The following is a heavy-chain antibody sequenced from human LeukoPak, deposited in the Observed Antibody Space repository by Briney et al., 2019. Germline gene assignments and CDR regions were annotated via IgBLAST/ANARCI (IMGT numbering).Heavy chain of an antibody. CDR1: GYTFTSYD. CDR3: ERGRGSGGKENWFDP. J-gene: IGHJ5*02. V-gene: IGHV1-8*01. D-gene: IGHD3-10*01. Sequence: ASVKVSCKASGYTFTSYDINWGRQATGQGLEWMGWMNPNSGNTGYAQKFQGRVTMTRNNSISTAYMEMRRLRSEDTAVYYCERGRGSGGKENWFDPWGQGTLVTVSS. CDR2: MNPNSGNT.